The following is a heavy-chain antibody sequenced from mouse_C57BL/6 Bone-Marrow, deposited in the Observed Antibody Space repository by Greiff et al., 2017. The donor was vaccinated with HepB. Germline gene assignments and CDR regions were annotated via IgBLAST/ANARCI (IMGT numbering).Heavy chain of an antibody. D-gene: IGHD1-1*01. J-gene: IGHJ2*01. Sequence: EVKLMESGGGLVKPGGSLKLSCAASGFTFRDYGMHWVRQAPEKGLEWVAYISSGSSTIYYADTVKGRFTISRDNAKNTLFLQMTSLRSEDTAMYYCARLNYYYGRNFDYWGQGTTLTVSS. CDR3: ARLNYYYGRNFDY. CDR2: ISSGSSTI. V-gene: IGHV5-17*01. CDR1: GFTFRDYG.